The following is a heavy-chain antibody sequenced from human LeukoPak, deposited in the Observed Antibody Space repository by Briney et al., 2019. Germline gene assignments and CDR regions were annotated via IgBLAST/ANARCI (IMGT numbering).Heavy chain of an antibody. CDR2: INPNSGGT. CDR1: GYTSTGYY. CDR3: ARVYVRHYYYYMDV. J-gene: IGHJ6*03. D-gene: IGHD3-10*02. Sequence: GASVKVSCKASGYTSTGYYMHWVRQAPGQGLEWMGWINPNSGGTNYAQKFQGRVTMTRDTSISTAYMELSRLRSDDTAVYYCARVYVRHYYYYMDVWGKGTTVTISS. V-gene: IGHV1-2*02.